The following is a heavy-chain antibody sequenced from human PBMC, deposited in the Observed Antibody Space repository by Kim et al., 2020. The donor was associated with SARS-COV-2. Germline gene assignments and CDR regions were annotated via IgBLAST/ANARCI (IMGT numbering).Heavy chain of an antibody. Sequence: GGSLRLSCAASGFTFSSYAMSWVRQAPGKGLEWVSAISGSGGSTYYADSVKGRFTISRDNSKNTLYLQMNSLRAEDTAVYYCAKEARRRPFGSSRYYFDYWGQGTLVTVSS. D-gene: IGHD1-26*01. V-gene: IGHV3-23*01. CDR3: AKEARRRPFGSSRYYFDY. J-gene: IGHJ4*02. CDR2: ISGSGGST. CDR1: GFTFSSYA.